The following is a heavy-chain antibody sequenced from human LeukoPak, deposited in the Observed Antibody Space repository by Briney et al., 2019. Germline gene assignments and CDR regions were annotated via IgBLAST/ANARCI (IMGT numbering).Heavy chain of an antibody. CDR3: ASSNGYSYGYSAYYYYMDV. CDR1: GGSVSGYY. D-gene: IGHD5-18*01. Sequence: SETLSLTCAVYGGSVSGYYWSWIRQPPGKGLEWIGEINHSGSTNYNPSLKSRVTISVDTSKNQFSLKLSSVTAADTAVYYCASSNGYSYGYSAYYYYMDVWGKGTTVTVSS. CDR2: INHSGST. J-gene: IGHJ6*03. V-gene: IGHV4-34*01.